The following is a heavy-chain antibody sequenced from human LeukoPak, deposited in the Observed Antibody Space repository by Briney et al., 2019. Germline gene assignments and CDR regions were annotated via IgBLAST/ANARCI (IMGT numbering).Heavy chain of an antibody. V-gene: IGHV3-64D*06. D-gene: IGHD5-12*01. CDR3: VRRMATIDF. J-gene: IGHJ4*02. Sequence: GGSLRLSCSASGFTFSSYSMHWVRQAPGKGLEYVSAINDNGGSTYFADSVKGRFTISRDNSKSTLYLQMSSLRAEDTALYYCVRRMATIDFWGQGTLVTVSS. CDR1: GFTFSSYS. CDR2: INDNGGST.